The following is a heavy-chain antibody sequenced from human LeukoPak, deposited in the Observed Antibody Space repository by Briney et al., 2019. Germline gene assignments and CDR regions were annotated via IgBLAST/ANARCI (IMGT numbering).Heavy chain of an antibody. J-gene: IGHJ4*02. D-gene: IGHD3-10*01. CDR1: GFTFSSYS. CDR2: INSGSDTI. V-gene: IGHV3-48*02. CDR3: ARGKIGSREYYFDY. Sequence: GGSLRPSCAVSGFTFSSYSMNWVRQAPGKGLEWVSYINSGSDTIYYADSVKGRFTISRGNAKNSLYLQMNSLRDEDTAVYYCARGKIGSREYYFDYWGQGTLVTVSS.